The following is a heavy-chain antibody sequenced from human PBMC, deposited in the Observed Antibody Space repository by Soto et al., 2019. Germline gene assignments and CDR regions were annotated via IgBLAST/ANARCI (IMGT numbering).Heavy chain of an antibody. CDR3: ARGDYASYYYGMDV. J-gene: IGHJ6*02. CDR1: GGSISSGGYY. Sequence: QVQLQESGPGLVKPSQTLSLTCTVSGGSISSGGYYWSWIRQHPGKGLEWIGYIYYGGSTYYNPSLKSRVAISVATSKNQFSLKLSSVTAADTAVYYCARGDYASYYYGMDVWGQGTTVTVSS. V-gene: IGHV4-31*03. D-gene: IGHD4-17*01. CDR2: IYYGGST.